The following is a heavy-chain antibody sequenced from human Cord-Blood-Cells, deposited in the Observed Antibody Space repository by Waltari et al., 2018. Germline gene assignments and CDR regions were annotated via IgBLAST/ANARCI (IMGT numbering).Heavy chain of an antibody. CDR2: INHSGST. J-gene: IGHJ6*02. V-gene: IGHV4-34*01. Sequence: QVQLQQWGAGLLKPSETLSLTCAVYGGSFSGYYWSWIRQPPGKGLEWIGEINHSGSTNYNPALKSRVTISVDTSKNHFSLKLSSVTAADTAVYYCASGRGYCSSTSCYWYYYGMDVWGQGTTVTVSS. CDR3: ASGRGYCSSTSCYWYYYGMDV. D-gene: IGHD2-2*01. CDR1: GGSFSGYY.